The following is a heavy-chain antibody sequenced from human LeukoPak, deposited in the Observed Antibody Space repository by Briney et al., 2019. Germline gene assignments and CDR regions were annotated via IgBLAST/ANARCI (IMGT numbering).Heavy chain of an antibody. J-gene: IGHJ4*02. Sequence: GGSLRLSCAASGFTFSSYHMNWVRQAPGKGLECVSGISAGASTYYADSVKGRFTISRDNSKNTLYLQMNSLRAEDTAVYYCARYFSSGLSKSFDFWGQGTLVTVSS. CDR3: ARYFSSGLSKSFDF. CDR2: ISAGAST. V-gene: IGHV3-23*01. CDR1: GFTFSSYH. D-gene: IGHD2-2*01.